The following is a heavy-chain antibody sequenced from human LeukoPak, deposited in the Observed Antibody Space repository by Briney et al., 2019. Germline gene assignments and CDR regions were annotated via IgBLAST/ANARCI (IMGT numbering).Heavy chain of an antibody. CDR2: ISSSSSYI. CDR3: ARDYCSGGSCLYYFDY. V-gene: IGHV3-21*01. CDR1: GFTFSSYE. J-gene: IGHJ4*02. D-gene: IGHD2-15*01. Sequence: GGSLRLSCAASGFTFSSYEMNWVRQAPGKGLEWVSSISSSSSYIYYADSVKGRFTISRDNAKNSLYLQMNSLRAEDTAVYYCARDYCSGGSCLYYFDYWGQGTLVTVSS.